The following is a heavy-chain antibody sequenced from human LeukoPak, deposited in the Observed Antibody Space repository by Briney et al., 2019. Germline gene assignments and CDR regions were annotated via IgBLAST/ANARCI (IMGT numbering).Heavy chain of an antibody. D-gene: IGHD3-3*01. CDR2: ISGSGGSA. CDR1: GFTFSSYA. V-gene: IGHV3-23*01. CDR3: AKTGVYYDFWSGYSPLNSYDY. J-gene: IGHJ4*02. Sequence: GGSLRLSCAASGFTFSSYAMSWVRQAPGKGLEWVSAISGSGGSAYYADSVKGQFTISRDNSKNTLYLQMNSLRAEDTAVYYCAKTGVYYDFWSGYSPLNSYDYWGQGTLVTVSS.